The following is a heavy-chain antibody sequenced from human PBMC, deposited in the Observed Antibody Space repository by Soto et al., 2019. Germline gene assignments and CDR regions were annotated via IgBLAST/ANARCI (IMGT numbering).Heavy chain of an antibody. CDR3: ARGPSVTTRSIYYYYYMDV. CDR2: IWYDGSNK. V-gene: IGHV3-33*01. Sequence: GGSLRLSCAASGFTFSSYGMHWVRQAPGKGLEWVAVIWYDGSNKYYADSVKGRFTISRDNSKNTLYLQMNSLRAEDTAVYYCARGPSVTTRSIYYYYYMDVWGKGTTVTVSS. D-gene: IGHD4-4*01. CDR1: GFTFSSYG. J-gene: IGHJ6*03.